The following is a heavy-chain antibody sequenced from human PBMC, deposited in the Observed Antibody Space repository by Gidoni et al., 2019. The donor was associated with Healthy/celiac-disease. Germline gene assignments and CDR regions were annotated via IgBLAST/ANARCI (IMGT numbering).Heavy chain of an antibody. D-gene: IGHD3-3*01. J-gene: IGHJ3*02. CDR2: IYWDDDK. CDR3: AHESPFWSGYYRAFDI. V-gene: IGHV2-5*02. CDR1: GFSLSTSGVG. Sequence: QITLKESGPTLVKPTQTLTLTCTFSGFSLSTSGVGVGWIRQPPGKALEWLALIYWDDDKRYSPSLKSRLTITKDTSKNQVVLTMTNMDPVDTATYYCAHESPFWSGYYRAFDIWGQGTMVTVSS.